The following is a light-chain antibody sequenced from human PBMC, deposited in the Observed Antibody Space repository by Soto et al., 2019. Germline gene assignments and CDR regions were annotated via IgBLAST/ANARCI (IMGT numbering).Light chain of an antibody. J-gene: IGKJ1*01. CDR1: QGINNT. CDR3: QKYKCAPRT. Sequence: DIQLTQSPSSLSAAVGDRVTITCRASQGINNTLAWYQQKSGKVPSLLIFAASTLQSGVPSRYSGSGFGTLFTLTISGLQAEDVATYHCQKYKCAPRTFGQGTKV. V-gene: IGKV1-27*01. CDR2: AAS.